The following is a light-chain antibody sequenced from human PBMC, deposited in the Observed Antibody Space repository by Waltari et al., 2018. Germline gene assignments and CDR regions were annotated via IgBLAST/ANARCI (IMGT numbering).Light chain of an antibody. CDR3: CSYAGSSTV. CDR1: SSDVWSYNL. CDR2: EGS. V-gene: IGLV2-23*01. J-gene: IGLJ3*02. Sequence: QSALTQPASVSGSPGQSITISCTGTSSDVWSYNLVSWYQQPPGKAPKLMIYEGSKRPSGVSNRFSGSKSGNTASLTISGLQAEDEADYYCCSYAGSSTVFGGGTKLTVL.